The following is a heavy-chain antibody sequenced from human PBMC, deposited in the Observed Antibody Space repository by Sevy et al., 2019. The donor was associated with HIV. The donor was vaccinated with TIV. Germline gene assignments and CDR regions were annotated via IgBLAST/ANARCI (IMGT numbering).Heavy chain of an antibody. V-gene: IGHV4-31*03. D-gene: IGHD5-12*01. CDR3: EKSGGGYEGGYYFDY. J-gene: IGHJ4*02. Sequence: SETLSLTCTVSGGSISSGGYYWSWIRQHPGKGLEWIGYIYYSGSTYYNPSLKSRVTISVDTSKNQFSPKLSSVTAAGTAVYYCEKSGGGYEGGYYFDYWGQGTLVTVSS. CDR2: IYYSGST. CDR1: GGSISSGGYY.